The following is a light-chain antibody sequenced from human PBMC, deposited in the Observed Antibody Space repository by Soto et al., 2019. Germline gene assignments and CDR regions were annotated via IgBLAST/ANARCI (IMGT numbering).Light chain of an antibody. V-gene: IGLV1-40*01. CDR2: ANY. J-gene: IGLJ1*01. CDR1: NSNIGTGYD. Sequence: QSVLTQPPSVSGAPGQRVNISCTGSNSNIGTGYDVHWYQQLPGTAPKLVIFANYHRPSGVPDRISGSKSGTSASLAITGLQTEDEADYYCSSYTSSSPPCYVFGTGTKVTVL. CDR3: SSYTSSSPPCYV.